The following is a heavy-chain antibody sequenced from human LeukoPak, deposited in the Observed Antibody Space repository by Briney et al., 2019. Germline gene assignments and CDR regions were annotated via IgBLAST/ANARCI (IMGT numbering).Heavy chain of an antibody. J-gene: IGHJ4*02. D-gene: IGHD2-8*01. Sequence: PSETLSLTCGVSGGSITSTNWWSWVRQPPGQGLEWIEEVSLSGLTNYNPSLSSRVIMALDTSKNHLSLHLTSVTAADTAVYYCSRENGAFSPFGYWGQGYLVTVLS. V-gene: IGHV4-4*02. CDR1: GGSITSTNW. CDR2: VSLSGLT. CDR3: SRENGAFSPFGY.